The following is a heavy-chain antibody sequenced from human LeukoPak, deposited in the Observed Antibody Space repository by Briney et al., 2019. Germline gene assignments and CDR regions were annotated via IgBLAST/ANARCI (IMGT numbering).Heavy chain of an antibody. CDR1: GFSFDTHG. CDR3: ARDVFADSSGGSFDF. J-gene: IGHJ4*02. CDR2: IWYDGSKK. D-gene: IGHD3-16*01. V-gene: IGHV3-33*01. Sequence: AGGSLRLSCAASGFSFDTHGMHWVRQAPGKGLEWVAVIWYDGSKKYYADSVKGRFTISRDNPKKSLFLQMNSLRAEDTALYYCARDVFADSSGGSFDFWGQGTLVTVSS.